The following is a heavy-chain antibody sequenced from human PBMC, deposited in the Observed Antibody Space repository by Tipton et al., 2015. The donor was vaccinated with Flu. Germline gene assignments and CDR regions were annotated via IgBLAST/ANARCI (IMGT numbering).Heavy chain of an antibody. CDR1: GGSISSTNYY. CDR2: IYYSGAT. Sequence: LRLSCTVSGGSISSTNYYWGWIRQSPGKGLEWIATIYYSGATYRNPSLKSRVTISVDPSKNHFSLKLTSLTAADTALYYCARAAGSPYYFDYWGQGTKVTVSS. CDR3: ARAAGSPYYFDY. D-gene: IGHD1-26*01. V-gene: IGHV4-39*07. J-gene: IGHJ4*02.